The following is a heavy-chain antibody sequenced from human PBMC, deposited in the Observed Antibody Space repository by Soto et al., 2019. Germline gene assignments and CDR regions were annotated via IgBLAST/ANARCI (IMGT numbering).Heavy chain of an antibody. J-gene: IGHJ2*01. CDR3: ALETGYSSGWTTRYFDL. Sequence: QVQLVQSGAEVKKPGSSVKVSCKASGGTFSSYAISWVRQAPGQGLEWMGGIIPIFGTANYAQKFQGRVTITADESTSTAYMELSSLRSEDTAVYYCALETGYSSGWTTRYFDLWGRGTLVTVSS. V-gene: IGHV1-69*01. CDR2: IIPIFGTA. D-gene: IGHD6-19*01. CDR1: GGTFSSYA.